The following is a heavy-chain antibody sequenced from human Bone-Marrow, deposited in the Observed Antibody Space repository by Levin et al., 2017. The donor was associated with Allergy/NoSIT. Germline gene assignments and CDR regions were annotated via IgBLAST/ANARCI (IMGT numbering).Heavy chain of an antibody. J-gene: IGHJ4*02. CDR3: ARDDVEAAPTPLGFDH. Sequence: GGSLRLSCAASGFTFSKYWMAWVRQAPGKGLEWVAAMIYNGNKKKYADSVEGRFVISRDNSNNTLYLEMNSLRVEDTAVYFCARDDVEAAPTPLGFDHWGQGTLVTVSS. D-gene: IGHD6-6*01. CDR2: MIYNGNKK. V-gene: IGHV3-33*07. CDR1: GFTFSKYW.